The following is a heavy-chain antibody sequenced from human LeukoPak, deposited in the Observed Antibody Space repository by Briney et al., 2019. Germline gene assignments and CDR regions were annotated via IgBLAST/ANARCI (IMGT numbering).Heavy chain of an antibody. D-gene: IGHD6-13*01. Sequence: SETLSLTCTVSGGSISSYYWSWIRQPPGKGLEWIGYIYYSGSINYNPSLKSRVTISVDTSKNQFSLKLSSVTAADTAVYYCARVRASSWYYFDYWGQGTLVTVSS. J-gene: IGHJ4*02. V-gene: IGHV4-59*01. CDR1: GGSISSYY. CDR3: ARVRASSWYYFDY. CDR2: IYYSGSI.